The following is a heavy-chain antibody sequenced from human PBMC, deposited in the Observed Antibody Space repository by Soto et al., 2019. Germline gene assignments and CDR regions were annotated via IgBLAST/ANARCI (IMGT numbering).Heavy chain of an antibody. V-gene: IGHV3-23*01. J-gene: IGHJ4*02. CDR2: VSVSGGTT. CDR3: AKGLYYYDSSGYRLFDY. D-gene: IGHD3-22*01. Sequence: XASLQLPGAASGFMFNNYPMSWVRRAPGKGLEWVSTVSVSGGTTYYADSLKGRFTISRDNSKKTVYLQMNRLRADDTAIYYCAKGLYYYDSSGYRLFDYWGQGTLVTVSS. CDR1: GFMFNNYP.